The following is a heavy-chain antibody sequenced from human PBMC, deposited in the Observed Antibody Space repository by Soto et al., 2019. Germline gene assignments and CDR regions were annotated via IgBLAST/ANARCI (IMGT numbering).Heavy chain of an antibody. CDR3: AGWGGHDYNY. D-gene: IGHD4-4*01. V-gene: IGHV3-7*03. CDR1: GFTFSTYW. J-gene: IGHJ4*02. Sequence: EVQLLGSGGGLVQPGGSLRLSCVGSGFTFSTYWMNWVRQAPGKGLEWVANINPDGNVGTYVDSVRGRFTTSRDNAKNSLYLQMNSLRADDPAVYFCAGWGGHDYNYWGQGLMVTVSS. CDR2: INPDGNVG.